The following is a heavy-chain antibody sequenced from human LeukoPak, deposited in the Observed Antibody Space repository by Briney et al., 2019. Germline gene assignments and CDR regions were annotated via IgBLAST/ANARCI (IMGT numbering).Heavy chain of an antibody. J-gene: IGHJ6*02. CDR2: IDYRGST. CDR3: ARGGRSSSWYPYYYYYGMDV. Sequence: SETLSLTCTVSGGSISTYYWSWIRQPPGKGLEWIAYIDYRGSTTYNPSLKSRVTISVDTSKNQFSLKLSSVAAADTAVYYCARGGRSSSWYPYYYYYGMDVWGQGTTVTVSS. D-gene: IGHD6-13*01. CDR1: GGSISTYY. V-gene: IGHV4-59*01.